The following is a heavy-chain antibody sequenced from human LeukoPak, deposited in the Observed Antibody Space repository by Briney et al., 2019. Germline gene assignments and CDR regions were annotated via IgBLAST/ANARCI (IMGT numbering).Heavy chain of an antibody. V-gene: IGHV1-18*01. CDR3: ARTNMVFGVDVEQNWFDV. Sequence: GASVKVSCKASDYTFSSHGISWVRQAAGHGPEWMGRISGYNDARKYAEKFQGRVTLTKDMTTKTVYMELRSLRLDDTAVYYCARTNMVFGVDVEQNWFDVWGQGTLVIVSS. CDR1: DYTFSSHG. D-gene: IGHD3-3*01. CDR2: ISGYNDAR. J-gene: IGHJ5*02.